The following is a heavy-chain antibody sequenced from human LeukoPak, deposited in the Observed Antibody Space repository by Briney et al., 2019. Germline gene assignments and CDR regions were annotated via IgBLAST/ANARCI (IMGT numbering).Heavy chain of an antibody. CDR2: IYRSGST. CDR3: ARGPTPEGSYWYFDL. CDR1: GGSISSSNW. V-gene: IGHV4-4*02. Sequence: SGTLSLTCAVSGGSISSSNWWSWVRQPPGKGLEWIGEIYRSGSTNYNPSLKSRVTISVDKSKNQFSLKLSSVTAADTAVYYCARGPTPEGSYWYFDLWGRGTLVTVSS. J-gene: IGHJ2*01.